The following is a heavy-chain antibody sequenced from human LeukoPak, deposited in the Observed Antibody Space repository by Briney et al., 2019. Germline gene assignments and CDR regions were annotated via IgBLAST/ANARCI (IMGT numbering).Heavy chain of an antibody. J-gene: IGHJ4*02. D-gene: IGHD3-16*01. V-gene: IGHV4-39*01. Sequence: SETLSLTCTVSGGSIRSSYYYWGWIRQPPGKGLEWIGSIYDSGSTYYNPSLKSRVTISVDTSKNQFSLKLNSVTAADTAVYYCASYESEGPYYFDYWGQGTLVTVSS. CDR1: GGSIRSSYYY. CDR3: ASYESEGPYYFDY. CDR2: IYDSGST.